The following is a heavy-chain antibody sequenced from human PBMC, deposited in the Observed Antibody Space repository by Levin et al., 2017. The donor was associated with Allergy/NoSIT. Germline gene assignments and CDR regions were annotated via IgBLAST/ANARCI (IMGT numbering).Heavy chain of an antibody. V-gene: IGHV4-34*01. CDR1: DGSFSDYH. D-gene: IGHD3-9*01. CDR2: INHSGST. J-gene: IGHJ6*01. CDR3: ARGRVMLTGDYRGSQGSFYYGMDV. Sequence: SETLSLTCAVYDGSFSDYHWNWIRQPPGKGLEWIGEINHSGSTNYNPSLKSRVTISIDTSKNQISLKLSSVTAADTAVYYCARGRVMLTGDYRGSQGSFYYGMDVWGQGTTVTVSS.